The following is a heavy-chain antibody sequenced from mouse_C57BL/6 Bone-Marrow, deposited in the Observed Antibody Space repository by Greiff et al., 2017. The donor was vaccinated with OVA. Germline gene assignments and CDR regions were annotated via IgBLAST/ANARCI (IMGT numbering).Heavy chain of an antibody. CDR1: GYTFTSYD. J-gene: IGHJ3*01. Sequence: VQLQQSGPELVKPGASVKLSCTASGYTFTSYDIKWVKQRPGQGLEWIGWIYPRDGSTKYKEKFKGKATLAVDTSSITAYRELHSLTSEDSAVYFCPGGGFAYWGQGTLVTVSA. CDR3: PGGGFAY. V-gene: IGHV1-85*01. CDR2: IYPRDGST. D-gene: IGHD4-1*01.